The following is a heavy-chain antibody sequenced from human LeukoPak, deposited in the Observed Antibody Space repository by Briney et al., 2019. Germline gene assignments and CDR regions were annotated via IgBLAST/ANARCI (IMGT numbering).Heavy chain of an antibody. CDR1: GGSISSSSYY. D-gene: IGHD2-2*02. CDR2: INYSGST. V-gene: IGHV4-39*07. CDR3: ALVVPAAIRGGYFDY. Sequence: KPSETLSLTCTVSGGSISSSSYYWGWIRQPPGKGLEWMGYINYSGSTYYNSPLKSRVTISVGTSKNQFSLKLSSVTAADTAVYYCALVVPAAIRGGYFDYWGQGTLVTVSS. J-gene: IGHJ4*02.